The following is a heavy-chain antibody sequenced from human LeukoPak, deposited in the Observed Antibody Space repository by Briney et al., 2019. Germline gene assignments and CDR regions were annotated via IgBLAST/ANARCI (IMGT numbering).Heavy chain of an antibody. CDR3: ARTGNYDFWSGYPEDYYYGMDV. V-gene: IGHV1-8*01. Sequence: ASVKVSCTASGYTFTSYDINWVRQATGQGLEWMGWMNPNSGNTGYAQKFQGRVTMTRNTSISTAYMELSSLRSEDTAVYYCARTGNYDFWSGYPEDYYYGMDVWGQGTTVTVSS. J-gene: IGHJ6*02. D-gene: IGHD3-3*01. CDR2: MNPNSGNT. CDR1: GYTFTSYD.